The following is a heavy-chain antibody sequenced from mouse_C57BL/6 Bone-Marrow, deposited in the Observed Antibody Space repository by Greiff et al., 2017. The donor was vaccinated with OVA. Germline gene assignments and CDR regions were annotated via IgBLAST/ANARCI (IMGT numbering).Heavy chain of an antibody. CDR3: AREPFITTRHFDY. Sequence: QVQLQQPGAELVMPGASVKLSCKASGYTFTSYWIHWVKQRPGQGLEWIGEIDPSDSYTNYNQKFKGKSTLTVDKSSSTAYMQLSSLTSEDSAVYYCAREPFITTRHFDYWGQGTTLTVSS. J-gene: IGHJ2*01. V-gene: IGHV1-69*01. D-gene: IGHD1-1*01. CDR1: GYTFTSYW. CDR2: IDPSDSYT.